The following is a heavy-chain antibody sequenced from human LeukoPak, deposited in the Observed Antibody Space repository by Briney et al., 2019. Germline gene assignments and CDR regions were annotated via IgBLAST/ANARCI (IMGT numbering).Heavy chain of an antibody. V-gene: IGHV4-38-2*02. Sequence: SETLSLTCTVSGYSISSGYYWGWIRQPPGKGLEWIGSIYHSGSTYYNPSLKSRVTMSVDTSKNQFPLKLSSVTAADTAVYYCARDFYDFWSGPLLYYYYYMDVWGKGTTVTVSS. CDR2: IYHSGST. D-gene: IGHD3-3*01. CDR3: ARDFYDFWSGPLLYYYYYMDV. J-gene: IGHJ6*03. CDR1: GYSISSGYY.